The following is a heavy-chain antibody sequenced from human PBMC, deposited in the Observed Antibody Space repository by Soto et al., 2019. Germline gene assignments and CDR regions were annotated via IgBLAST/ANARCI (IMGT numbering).Heavy chain of an antibody. CDR1: GFTFSSYA. Sequence: EVQLLESGGGLVQPGGSLRLSCAASGFTFSSYAMNWVRQAPGKGLEWVSVISGSGGSTSYADSVKGRFTISRDNSKNTLYLQMNRLRAEDTAVYYCAKRTVGWYFDLWGRGTLVTVSA. V-gene: IGHV3-23*01. CDR2: ISGSGGST. D-gene: IGHD4-17*01. CDR3: AKRTVGWYFDL. J-gene: IGHJ2*01.